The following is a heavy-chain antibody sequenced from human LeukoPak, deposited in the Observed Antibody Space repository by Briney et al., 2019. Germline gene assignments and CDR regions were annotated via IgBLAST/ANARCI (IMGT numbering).Heavy chain of an antibody. V-gene: IGHV1-69*13. CDR3: ARNSRVVSTSGLNY. CDR2: ITPILGTA. Sequence: SVKVSCKASGYTFTGYYMHWVRQAPGQGLEWMGEITPILGTANYAQQFQGRLTITADESTSTAYMELSSLRSEDTAFYYCARNSRVVSTSGLNYWGQGTLVTVSS. J-gene: IGHJ4*02. CDR1: GYTFTGYY. D-gene: IGHD4-23*01.